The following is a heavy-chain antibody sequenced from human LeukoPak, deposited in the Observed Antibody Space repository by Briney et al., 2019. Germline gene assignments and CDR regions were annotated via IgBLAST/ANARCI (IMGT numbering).Heavy chain of an antibody. CDR2: IYYSGST. V-gene: IGHV4-59*01. J-gene: IGHJ4*02. Sequence: SETLSLTCTVSGGSISSYYWSWIRQPPGKGLEWIGYIYYSGSTNYNPSLKSRVTISVDTSKNRFSLKLSSVTAADTAVYYCARSPVVGATQYFDYWGQGTLVTVSS. D-gene: IGHD1-26*01. CDR3: ARSPVVGATQYFDY. CDR1: GGSISSYY.